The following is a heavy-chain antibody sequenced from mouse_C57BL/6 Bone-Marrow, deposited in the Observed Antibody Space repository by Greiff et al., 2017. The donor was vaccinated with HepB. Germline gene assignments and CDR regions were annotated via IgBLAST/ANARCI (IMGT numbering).Heavy chain of an antibody. Sequence: EESGPGLVKPSQSLSLTCSVTGYSITSGYYWNWIRQFPGNKLEWMGYISYDGSNNYNPSLKNRISITRDTSKNQFFLKLNSVTTEDTATYYCARWFAYWGQGTLVTVSA. CDR2: ISYDGSN. CDR3: ARWFAY. CDR1: GYSITSGYY. J-gene: IGHJ3*01. V-gene: IGHV3-6*01.